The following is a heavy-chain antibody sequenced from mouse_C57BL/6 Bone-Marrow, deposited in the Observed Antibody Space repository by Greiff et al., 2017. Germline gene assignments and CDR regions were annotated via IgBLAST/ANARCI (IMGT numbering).Heavy chain of an antibody. D-gene: IGHD2-1*01. CDR3: TTRVYCGNYVFYWYFDV. CDR2: IDPEYGDT. CDR1: GFNIKDDY. V-gene: IGHV14-4*01. J-gene: IGHJ1*03. Sequence: DVQLQESGAELVRPGASVKLSCTASGFNIKDDYMHWVKQRPEQGLEWIGRIDPEYGDTEYAPKFQGKATITADTSSNTAYLQLSSLTSEDTAVYYCTTRVYCGNYVFYWYFDVWGTGTTVTVSS.